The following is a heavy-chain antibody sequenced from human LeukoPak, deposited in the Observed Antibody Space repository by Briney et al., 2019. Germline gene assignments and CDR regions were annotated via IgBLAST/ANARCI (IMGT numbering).Heavy chain of an antibody. CDR1: GGSFSGYY. Sequence: SETLSLTCAVYGGSFSGYYWSWIRQPPGKGRKWIGEINHSGSTNYNPSLKSRVTISVDTSKNQFSLKLSSVTAADTAVYYCARGRRGGPLDFDYWGQGTLVTVSS. D-gene: IGHD3-16*01. CDR3: ARGRRGGPLDFDY. V-gene: IGHV4-34*01. CDR2: INHSGST. J-gene: IGHJ4*02.